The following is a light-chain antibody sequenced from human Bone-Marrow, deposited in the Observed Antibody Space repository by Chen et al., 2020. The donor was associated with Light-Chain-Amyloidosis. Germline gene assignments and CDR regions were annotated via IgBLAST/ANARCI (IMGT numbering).Light chain of an antibody. CDR3: QSADSSGTYEVI. V-gene: IGLV3-25*03. J-gene: IGLJ2*01. CDR2: RDT. Sequence: SYELTQPPPVSVSPGQTARIPCPDDDLPTKYAYWDQQKPGQAPVLVIHRDTERPSGSAERFSGSSSGTTATLTISGVQAEDEADYHCQSADSSGTYEVIFGGGTKLTVL. CDR1: DLPTKY.